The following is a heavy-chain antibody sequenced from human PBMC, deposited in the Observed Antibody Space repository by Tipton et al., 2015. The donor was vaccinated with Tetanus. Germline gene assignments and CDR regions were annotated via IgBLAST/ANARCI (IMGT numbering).Heavy chain of an antibody. V-gene: IGHV3-23*01. J-gene: IGHJ4*02. D-gene: IGHD3-22*01. CDR3: AKCPWGLHYYDSSGFYLYFDY. CDR1: GFTFSTYA. CDR2: ISGSGDST. Sequence: SLRLSCAASGFTFSTYAMSWVRQAPGKGLEWVSAISGSGDSTYYADSVKGRFTISRDNSKNTLYLQMNSLRAEDTAIYYCAKCPWGLHYYDSSGFYLYFDYWGQGTLVTVSS.